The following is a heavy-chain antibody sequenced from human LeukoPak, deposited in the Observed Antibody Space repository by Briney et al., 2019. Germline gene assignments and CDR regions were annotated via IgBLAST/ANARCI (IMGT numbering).Heavy chain of an antibody. CDR3: ASSSYGDPTFDY. CDR1: GFTFGNYG. V-gene: IGHV3-74*01. J-gene: IGHJ4*02. D-gene: IGHD4-17*01. CDR2: INSDGSST. Sequence: PGGSLRLSCAASGFTFGNYGMSWVRQAPGKGLEWVSRINSDGSSTSYADSVKGRFTISRDNAKNTLYLQMNSLRAEDTAVYYCASSSYGDPTFDYWGQGTLVTVSS.